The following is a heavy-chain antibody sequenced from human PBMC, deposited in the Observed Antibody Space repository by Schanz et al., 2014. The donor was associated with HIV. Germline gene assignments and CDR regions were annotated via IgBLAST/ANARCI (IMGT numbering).Heavy chain of an antibody. CDR3: ARVRCSPSTCRVYYYYGMDV. V-gene: IGHV3-33*01. D-gene: IGHD2-15*01. CDR2: VWDDGTNK. J-gene: IGHJ6*02. Sequence: QVQVVESGGGVVQPWRSLRLSCAASGFIFSNYGMHWVRQAPGKGLEWVAVVWDDGTNKHYADSVKGRFTISRDNSKNTLYLQMNRLRAEDTAVYYCARVRCSPSTCRVYYYYGMDVWGQGTTVTVSS. CDR1: GFIFSNYG.